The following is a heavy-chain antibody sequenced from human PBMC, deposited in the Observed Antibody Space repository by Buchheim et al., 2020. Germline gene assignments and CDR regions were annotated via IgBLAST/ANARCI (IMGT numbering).Heavy chain of an antibody. D-gene: IGHD3-22*01. Sequence: QLQLQESGPGLVKPSETLSLTCTVSGGSISSSSYNWVWMRQPPGKGLEWIGSFYYSGSTYYNPSLKSRVTIYVDTSKNQFSQKLSVVAAADTAVYYGAGHFSMIVVVIRWFDPWGQGTL. CDR3: AGHFSMIVVVIRWFDP. J-gene: IGHJ5*02. CDR2: FYYSGST. V-gene: IGHV4-39*01. CDR1: GGSISSSSYN.